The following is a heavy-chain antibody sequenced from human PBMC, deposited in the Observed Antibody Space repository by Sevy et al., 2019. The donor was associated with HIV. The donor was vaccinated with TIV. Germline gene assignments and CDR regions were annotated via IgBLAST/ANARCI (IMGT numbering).Heavy chain of an antibody. CDR3: ARGSSYNWRGDS. CDR1: GFTFSSYW. D-gene: IGHD1-1*01. CDR2: INSDGSST. Sequence: GRSLRLSCAASGFTFSSYWMHWVRQGSGKGLVWVSRINSDGSSTYYADSVKGRFTISRDNAKNTLYLQMNSLRAEDTAVYYCARGSSYNWRGDSWGQGTLVTVSS. V-gene: IGHV3-74*01. J-gene: IGHJ4*02.